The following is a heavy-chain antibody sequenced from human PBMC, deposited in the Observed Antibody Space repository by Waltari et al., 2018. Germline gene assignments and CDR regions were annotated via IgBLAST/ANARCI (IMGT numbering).Heavy chain of an antibody. Sequence: VQLVESGGDLVQPGESLRLSCTASGFTFSSYAMHWVRQAPGKGLEWVVVISYDGSNKDYADHVKGGFTITRDNTKNTMYLKMNSLRAEDTAVYYCAGDSRVVYYYYGMDVWGQGTTVTVSS. D-gene: IGHD2-15*01. CDR1: GFTFSSYA. V-gene: IGHV3-30*01. CDR2: ISYDGSNK. J-gene: IGHJ6*02. CDR3: AGDSRVVYYYYGMDV.